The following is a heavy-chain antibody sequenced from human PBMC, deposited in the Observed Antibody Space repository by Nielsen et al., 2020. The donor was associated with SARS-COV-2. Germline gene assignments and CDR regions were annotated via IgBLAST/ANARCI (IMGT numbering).Heavy chain of an antibody. D-gene: IGHD3-22*01. CDR2: IYPGDSDT. CDR3: ARLGYYYDSSGYYSDYYGMDV. Sequence: GESLKISCKGSGYSFTSYWIGWVRQMPGKGLEWMGIIYPGDSDTRYSPSFQGQVTISADKFISTAYLQWSSLKASDTAMYYCARLGYYYDSSGYYSDYYGMDVWGQGTTVTVSS. CDR1: GYSFTSYW. J-gene: IGHJ6*02. V-gene: IGHV5-51*01.